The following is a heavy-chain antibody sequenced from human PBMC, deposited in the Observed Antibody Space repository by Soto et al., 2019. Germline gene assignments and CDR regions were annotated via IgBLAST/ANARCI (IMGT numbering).Heavy chain of an antibody. J-gene: IGHJ4*02. CDR1: GFTFSSYW. V-gene: IGHV3-74*01. CDR2: INSDGSST. D-gene: IGHD6-19*01. Sequence: EVQLVESGGGLVQPGGSLRLSCAASGFTFSSYWMHWVRQAPWKGLVWVSRINSDGSSTSYADSVKGRFTTSRDNAKNTPYLQMNSLRAEDTAVYYCAVAVAGPTAIGYWGQGTLVTVSS. CDR3: AVAVAGPTAIGY.